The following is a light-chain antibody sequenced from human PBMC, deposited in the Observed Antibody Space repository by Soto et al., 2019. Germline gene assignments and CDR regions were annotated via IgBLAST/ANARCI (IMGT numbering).Light chain of an antibody. CDR2: KAS. Sequence: DIQMSQSPSTLSASVGDRVTITCRASQRISIWLAWYQQKPGKAPKLLIYKASSLEGGVPSRFSGSGSGTEFTLTISSLQPDDFGTYYCQQYLNYPWTFGQGTKVEIK. CDR1: QRISIW. J-gene: IGKJ1*01. V-gene: IGKV1-5*03. CDR3: QQYLNYPWT.